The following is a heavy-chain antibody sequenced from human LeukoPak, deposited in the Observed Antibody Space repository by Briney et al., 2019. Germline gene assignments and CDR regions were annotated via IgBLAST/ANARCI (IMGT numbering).Heavy chain of an antibody. CDR1: GLTFSRYD. D-gene: IGHD6-13*01. CDR3: VRSLGSSSWSVGGVFDI. CDR2: IDTAGDA. Sequence: PGGSLRLSCAASGLTFSRYDMHWVRQVTGKGLEWVSGIDTAGDAYSPGSVKGRFTISRENAKNSLYLQMNNLRVGDTALYYCVRSLGSSSWSVGGVFDIWGQGTLVTVSS. J-gene: IGHJ3*02. V-gene: IGHV3-13*01.